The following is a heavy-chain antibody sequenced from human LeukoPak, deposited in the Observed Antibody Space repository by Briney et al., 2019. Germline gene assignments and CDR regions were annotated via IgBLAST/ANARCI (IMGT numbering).Heavy chain of an antibody. V-gene: IGHV3-33*01. J-gene: IGHJ4*02. D-gene: IGHD6-13*01. CDR3: ARGRSLGYYYDY. CDR2: IWYDGSNK. Sequence: PGRSLRLSCAASGFTFSSYGMHWVHQAPGKGLEWVAVIWYDGSNKYYADSVKGRFTISRDNSKNTLYLQMNSLRAEDTAVYYCARGRSLGYYYDYWGQGTLVTVSS. CDR1: GFTFSSYG.